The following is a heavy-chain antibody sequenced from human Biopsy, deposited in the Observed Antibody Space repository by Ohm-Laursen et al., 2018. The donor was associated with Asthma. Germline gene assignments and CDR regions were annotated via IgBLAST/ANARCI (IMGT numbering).Heavy chain of an antibody. CDR2: INSVFGTT. CDR1: GGTFNTYV. V-gene: IGHV1-69*13. Sequence: SVKVSCKSLGGTFNTYVIGWVRQAPGQGLEWMGGINSVFGTTTYPQKFQDRVTITADDSASTVYMELSSLRYEDTAVYYCARKAGSCISRTCYSLDFWGQGTLVTVSS. J-gene: IGHJ4*02. D-gene: IGHD2-2*01. CDR3: ARKAGSCISRTCYSLDF.